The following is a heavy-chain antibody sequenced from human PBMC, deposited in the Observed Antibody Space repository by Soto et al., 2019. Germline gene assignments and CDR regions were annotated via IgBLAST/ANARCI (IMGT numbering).Heavy chain of an antibody. J-gene: IGHJ4*02. CDR2: ISGSGGST. CDR1: GFTFSSYA. V-gene: IGHV3-23*01. D-gene: IGHD6-19*01. CDR3: AKGGSGWYRPLADY. Sequence: EVQLLKSGGGLVQPGGSLRLSCAASGFTFSSYAMSWVRQAPGTGLEWGSTISGSGGSTYYADSVKGLITNTRDNSKNTLYQQMNSLRAEDTAVYYCAKGGSGWYRPLADYRGQGTLVTVSS.